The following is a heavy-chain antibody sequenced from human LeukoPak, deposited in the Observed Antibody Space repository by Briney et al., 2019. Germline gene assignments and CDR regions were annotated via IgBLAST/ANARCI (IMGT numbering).Heavy chain of an antibody. V-gene: IGHV4-59*01. D-gene: IGHD4-17*01. CDR3: ARTGSTVTMLYPFDH. CDR2: IYYSGST. J-gene: IGHJ4*02. Sequence: SETLSLTCTVSGGSIRSYYWSWIRQPPGEGLEWIGYIYYSGSTNYNPSLKSRVSISVDTSKNQFSLKLSSVTAADTAVYYCARTGSTVTMLYPFDHWGQGTLVTVSS. CDR1: GGSIRSYY.